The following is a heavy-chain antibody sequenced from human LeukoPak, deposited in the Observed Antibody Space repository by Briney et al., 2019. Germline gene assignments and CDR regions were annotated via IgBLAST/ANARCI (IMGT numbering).Heavy chain of an antibody. CDR2: ISDSGGST. Sequence: GGSLSLSYAASGFTFSNYDMSWVRQAPGKGLEWVSSISDSGGSTYYADSVKGRFTISRDNSKNTLYLQMTNLRAADTAVYYCAKDLSRAVAADWFDPWDQGSLVTVSS. V-gene: IGHV3-23*01. CDR1: GFTFSNYD. CDR3: AKDLSRAVAADWFDP. J-gene: IGHJ5*02. D-gene: IGHD6-19*01.